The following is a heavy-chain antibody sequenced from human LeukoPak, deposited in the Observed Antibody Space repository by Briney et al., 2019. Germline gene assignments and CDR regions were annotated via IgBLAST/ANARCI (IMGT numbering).Heavy chain of an antibody. J-gene: IGHJ4*02. V-gene: IGHV4-61*02. CDR2: IYTSGST. CDR1: GGSISSGSYY. CDR3: ALVPITSGDGVDY. Sequence: SQTLSLTCTVSGGSISSGSYYWSWIRQPAGKGLEWIGRIYTSGSTNYNPSLKSRVTISVDTSKNQFSLKLSSVTAADTAVYYCALVPITSGDGVDYWGQGTLVTVSS. D-gene: IGHD3-10*01.